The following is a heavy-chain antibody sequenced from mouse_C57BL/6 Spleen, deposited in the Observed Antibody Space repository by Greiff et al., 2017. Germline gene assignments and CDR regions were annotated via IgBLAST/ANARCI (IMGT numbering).Heavy chain of an antibody. CDR2: IYPGSGNT. CDR3: ARRGYGSTKEYFDV. J-gene: IGHJ1*03. CDR1: GYTFTDYY. Sequence: VQLQASGAELVRPGASVKLSCKASGYTFTDYYINWVKQRPGQGLEWIARIYPGSGNTYYNEKFKGKATLTAEKSSSTAYMQLSSLTSEDSAVYFCARRGYGSTKEYFDVWGTGTTVTVSS. V-gene: IGHV1-76*01. D-gene: IGHD1-1*01.